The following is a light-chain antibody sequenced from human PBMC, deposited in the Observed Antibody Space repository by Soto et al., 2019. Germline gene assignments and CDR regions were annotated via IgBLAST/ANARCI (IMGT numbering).Light chain of an antibody. J-gene: IGKJ2*01. CDR3: QQGHSTPYT. Sequence: QMTQSPYSLSASVGDSVTITCRASQNIRTYLNWYQQKPGRAPKLLIHSASALPSGDPSRFSGSGSGTEFTLTMSGLQPEDFATYYCQQGHSTPYTLGQGTKVDIK. V-gene: IGKV1-39*01. CDR2: SAS. CDR1: QNIRTY.